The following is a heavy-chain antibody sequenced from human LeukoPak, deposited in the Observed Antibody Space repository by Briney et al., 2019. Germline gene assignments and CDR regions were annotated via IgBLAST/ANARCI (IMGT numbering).Heavy chain of an antibody. J-gene: IGHJ4*02. D-gene: IGHD5-12*01. Sequence: GGPLGLSCAASGFTFSSYSMNWVRQAPGKGLEWVSSTSSSSSYIYYADSVKGRFTISRDNAKNSLYLQMNSLRAEDTAVYYCARDYSGYDLFDYWGQGTLVTVSS. CDR2: TSSSSSYI. CDR3: ARDYSGYDLFDY. V-gene: IGHV3-21*01. CDR1: GFTFSSYS.